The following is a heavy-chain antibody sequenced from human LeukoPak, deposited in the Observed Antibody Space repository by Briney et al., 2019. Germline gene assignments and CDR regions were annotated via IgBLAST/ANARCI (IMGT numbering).Heavy chain of an antibody. CDR3: ARGLGSMLRGGSNWFDP. J-gene: IGHJ5*02. D-gene: IGHD3-10*01. V-gene: IGHV4-61*02. Sequence: SETLSLTCTVSGASITSGTYYWGWIRQPAGKGLEYIGRIYTSGTTNYNPSVKSRVTISIDTSKNQFSLTLRSVTAADRAVYYCARGLGSMLRGGSNWFDPWGQGTLVIVSS. CDR2: IYTSGTT. CDR1: GASITSGTYY.